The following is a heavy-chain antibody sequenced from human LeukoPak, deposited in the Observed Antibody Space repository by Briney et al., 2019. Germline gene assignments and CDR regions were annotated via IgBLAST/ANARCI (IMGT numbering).Heavy chain of an antibody. D-gene: IGHD3-22*01. CDR3: ARAPSEIGGYYPEYFRH. CDR2: IKSDGST. CDR1: GFTFSSYW. V-gene: IGHV3-74*01. J-gene: IGHJ1*01. Sequence: AGGSLRLSCAASGFTFSSYWMHWVRQAPGKGLVWVSRIKSDGSTRYADSVKGRFTISRDNAKSTVSLQMNSLRAEDTGVYYCARAPSEIGGYYPEYFRHWGQGTLVTVSP.